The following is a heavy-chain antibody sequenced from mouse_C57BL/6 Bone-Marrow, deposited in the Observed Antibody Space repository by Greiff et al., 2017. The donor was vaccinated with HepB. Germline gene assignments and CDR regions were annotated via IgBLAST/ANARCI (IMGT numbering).Heavy chain of an antibody. Sequence: EVKLMESGEGLVKPGGSLKLSCAASGFTFSSYAMSWVRQTPEKRLEWVAYISSGGDYIYYADTVKGRFTISRDNARNTLYLQMSSLKSEDTAMYYCTRDEGVTTVVAHWYFDVWGTGTTVTVSS. CDR1: GFTFSSYA. CDR2: ISSGGDYI. D-gene: IGHD1-1*01. J-gene: IGHJ1*03. V-gene: IGHV5-9-1*02. CDR3: TRDEGVTTVVAHWYFDV.